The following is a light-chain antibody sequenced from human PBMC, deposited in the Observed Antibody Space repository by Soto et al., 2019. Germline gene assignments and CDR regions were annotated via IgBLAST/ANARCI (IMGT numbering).Light chain of an antibody. Sequence: DIQMTQSPSSLAASFGDRAIITGRESQSLRNYLNWNQQTLGKAPQLXILAASSLQSGVPSRCSGSGAGTSCTHTISSLKPEDFEADDCQQSYSATSTFCQGTRLEIK. J-gene: IGKJ5*01. CDR2: AAS. CDR3: QQSYSATST. CDR1: QSLRNY. V-gene: IGKV1-39*01.